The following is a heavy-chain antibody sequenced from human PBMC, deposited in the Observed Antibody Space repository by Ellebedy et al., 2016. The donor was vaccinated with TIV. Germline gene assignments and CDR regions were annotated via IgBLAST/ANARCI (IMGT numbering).Heavy chain of an antibody. J-gene: IGHJ6*02. CDR2: IDYSGST. CDR1: GGSISNSIYY. V-gene: IGHV4-39*01. CDR3: ARHVQMEWLLSPVYGMDV. Sequence: MPGGSLRLSCTVSGGSISNSIYYWGWIRRPPGKGLEWIGSIDYSGSTYYNPSLKSRVTISADTSKNQFSLKLSAVTAADTAVYYCARHVQMEWLLSPVYGMDVWGQGTTVTVSS. D-gene: IGHD3-3*01.